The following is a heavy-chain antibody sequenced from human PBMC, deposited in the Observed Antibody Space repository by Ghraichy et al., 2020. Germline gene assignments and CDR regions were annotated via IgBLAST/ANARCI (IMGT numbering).Heavy chain of an antibody. V-gene: IGHV3-21*01. CDR2: ISSSSSYI. J-gene: IGHJ4*02. Sequence: GGSLRLSCAASGFTFSSYSMNWVRQAPGKGLEWVSSISSSSSYIYYADSVKGRFTISRDNAKTSLYLQMNSLRAEDTAVYYCARAGRGCHRDCDYWGQGTLVGVSS. CDR3: ARAGRGCHRDCDY. CDR1: GFTFSSYS. D-gene: IGHD1-14*01.